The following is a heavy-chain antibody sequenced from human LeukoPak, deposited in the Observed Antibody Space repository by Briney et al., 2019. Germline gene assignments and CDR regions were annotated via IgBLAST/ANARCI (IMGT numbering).Heavy chain of an antibody. Sequence: GGSLRLSCAASGFTLSSYWMHWVRQAPGKGLVWVSRINSDGSSTSYADSVKGRFTISRDNAKNTLYLQMNSLRAEDTAVYYCASWVDYYDSSGYYWGHNWFDPWGQGTLVTVSS. CDR3: ASWVDYYDSSGYYWGHNWFDP. CDR1: GFTLSSYW. V-gene: IGHV3-74*01. CDR2: INSDGSST. D-gene: IGHD3-22*01. J-gene: IGHJ5*02.